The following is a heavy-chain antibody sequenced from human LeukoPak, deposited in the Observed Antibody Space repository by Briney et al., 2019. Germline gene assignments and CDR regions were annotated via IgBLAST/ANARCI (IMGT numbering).Heavy chain of an antibody. V-gene: IGHV3-23*01. CDR1: GFSFSNYS. J-gene: IGHJ5*02. CDR3: AREGRWVGWFDL. D-gene: IGHD1-26*01. Sequence: GGSLRLSCSASGFSFSNYSMSWVRQAPGKGLQWVAVISSRDNSRYYAESVKGRFTVSRDNSRNTLYLQMDSLRADDTATYYCAREGRWVGWFDLWGEGTLLAVSS. CDR2: ISSRDNSR.